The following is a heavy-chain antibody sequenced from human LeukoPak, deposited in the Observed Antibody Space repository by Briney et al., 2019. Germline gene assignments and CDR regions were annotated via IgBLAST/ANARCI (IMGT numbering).Heavy chain of an antibody. CDR1: GGSISSYY. CDR3: AGARFVHWGLFDY. D-gene: IGHD7-27*01. CDR2: IYYSGST. V-gene: IGHV4-59*01. Sequence: SETLSLTCTVSGGSISSYYWSWIRQPPGKGLEWIGYIYYSGSTNYNPSLKSRVTISVDTSKNQFSLKLSSVTAADTAVYYCAGARFVHWGLFDYWGQGTLVTVSS. J-gene: IGHJ4*02.